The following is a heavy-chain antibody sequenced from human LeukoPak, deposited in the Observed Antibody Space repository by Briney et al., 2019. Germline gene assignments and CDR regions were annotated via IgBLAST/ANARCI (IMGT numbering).Heavy chain of an antibody. V-gene: IGHV3-15*01. CDR2: IKSETDGGTT. D-gene: IGHD6-25*01. CDR1: GFTFSNTW. J-gene: IGHJ4*02. Sequence: KTGGSLRLSCAASGFTFSNTWMSWVRQAPGKGLEWVGRIKSETDGGTTDYAAPVKGRFVISRDDSKNMLYLQMSGLKIEDTAVYYCTTAAALGWGQGTLVTVSS. CDR3: TTAAALG.